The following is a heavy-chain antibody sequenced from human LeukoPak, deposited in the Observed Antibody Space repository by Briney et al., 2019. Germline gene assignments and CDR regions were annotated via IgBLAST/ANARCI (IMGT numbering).Heavy chain of an antibody. CDR2: IHDSGST. J-gene: IGHJ4*02. D-gene: IGHD2-15*01. CDR3: ARDRREQYCSGGSCYSALGFFDY. CDR1: GGSISSYY. V-gene: IGHV4-59*01. Sequence: SETLSLTCTVSGGSISSYYWSWIRQPPGKGLEWIGYIHDSGSTNYNPSLKSRVTITVDTSKNRFSLKLSSVTAADTAVYYCARDRREQYCSGGSCYSALGFFDYWGQGTLVTVSS.